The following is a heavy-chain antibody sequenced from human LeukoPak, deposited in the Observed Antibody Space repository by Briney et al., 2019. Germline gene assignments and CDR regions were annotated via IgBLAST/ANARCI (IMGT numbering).Heavy chain of an antibody. Sequence: GGSLRLSCAASGFTFSTYAMSWVRQAPGKGLQWVSAISGGGGGTYYADSVKGRFTISRDNSKNTLYLQMNRLRAEDTAVYYCAKGGQYYFDYWGQGTLVTVS. CDR2: ISGGGGGT. D-gene: IGHD1-26*01. J-gene: IGHJ4*02. CDR1: GFTFSTYA. CDR3: AKGGQYYFDY. V-gene: IGHV3-23*01.